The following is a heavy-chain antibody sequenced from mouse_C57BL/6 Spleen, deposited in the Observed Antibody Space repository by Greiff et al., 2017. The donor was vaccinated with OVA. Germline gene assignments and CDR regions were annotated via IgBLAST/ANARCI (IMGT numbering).Heavy chain of an antibody. CDR2: INPNNGGT. J-gene: IGHJ2*01. CDR3: ARYLSGTGDY. Sequence: EVQLQQSGPELVKPGASVKISCKASGYTFTDYYMNWVKQSHGKSLEWIGDINPNNGGTSYNQKFKGKATLTVDKSSSTAYMELRSLTSEDSAVYYCARYLSGTGDYWGQGTTLTVSS. D-gene: IGHD4-1*01. V-gene: IGHV1-26*01. CDR1: GYTFTDYY.